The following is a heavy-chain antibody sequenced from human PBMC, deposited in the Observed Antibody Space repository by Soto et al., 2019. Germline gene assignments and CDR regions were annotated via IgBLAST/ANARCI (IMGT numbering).Heavy chain of an antibody. CDR1: GFTFSSYA. CDR2: IKSYTNGGTT. V-gene: IGHV3-15*01. CDR3: TTDDPINKY. J-gene: IGHJ4*02. Sequence: GGSLRLSCAASGFTFSSYAMSWVRQAPGKGLEWVGRIKSYTNGGTTDYAAPVKGRFAISRDDSKNTLYLQMNSLKTEDAGVYYCTTDDPINKYWGQGTLVTVSS.